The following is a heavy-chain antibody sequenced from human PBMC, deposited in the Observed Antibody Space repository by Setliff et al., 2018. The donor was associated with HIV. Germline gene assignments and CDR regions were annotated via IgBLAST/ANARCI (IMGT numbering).Heavy chain of an antibody. CDR2: IYYSGTT. D-gene: IGHD7-27*01. V-gene: IGHV4-39*01. J-gene: IGHJ5*02. CDR1: GGLISSHIYQ. Sequence: SETLSLTCTVSGGLISSHIYQWGWIRQPPGKGLEWIGSIYYSGTTYYNPSLKSRLTISIDTSMNQFSLRLNALTAADTAVYYCARLGGNWGYWFDPWSQGTLVTVSA. CDR3: ARLGGNWGYWFDP.